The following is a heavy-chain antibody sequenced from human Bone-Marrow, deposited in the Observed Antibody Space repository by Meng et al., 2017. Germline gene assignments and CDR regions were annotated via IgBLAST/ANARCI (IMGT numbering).Heavy chain of an antibody. CDR1: GFTFSDYW. D-gene: IGHD1-26*01. CDR2: INFDGGVT. J-gene: IGHJ4*02. Sequence: GESLKISCVASGFTFSDYWMHWVRQGPGNGLVWVSRINFDGGVTSYAESVKGRFTISRENAKNTLYLQMNGLRAEDTAVYYCAREHGRYFRWDYWGQGTLVTVSS. V-gene: IGHV3-74*01. CDR3: AREHGRYFRWDY.